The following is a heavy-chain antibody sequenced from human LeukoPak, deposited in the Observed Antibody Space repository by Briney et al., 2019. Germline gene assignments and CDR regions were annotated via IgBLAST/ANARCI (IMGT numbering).Heavy chain of an antibody. CDR2: ISGSGGST. J-gene: IGHJ4*02. D-gene: IGHD6-13*01. CDR3: AKGEAVAGSSSYFDY. V-gene: IGHV3-23*01. CDR1: GFTFSSHA. Sequence: GGSLRLSCVASGFTFSSHAMSWVRQAPGKGLEWVSAISGSGGSTYYADSVKGRFTISRDNSKNTLYLQMNSLRGEDTAVYYCAKGEAVAGSSSYFDYWGQGTLVTVSS.